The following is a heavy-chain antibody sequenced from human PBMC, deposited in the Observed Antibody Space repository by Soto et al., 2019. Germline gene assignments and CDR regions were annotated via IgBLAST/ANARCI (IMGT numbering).Heavy chain of an antibody. CDR2: IYYSGST. J-gene: IGHJ5*02. CDR1: GGSISSYY. CDR3: ARHHAS. D-gene: IGHD2-2*01. Sequence: QVQLQESGPGLVKPSETLSLTCSVSGGSISSYYWSLIRQPPGKGLVWIGYIYYSGSTHYNPSLKRRITISVDTSMNLFSLKLSTVTAADTAMYFCARHHASWGQGTLVTVSS. V-gene: IGHV4-59*08.